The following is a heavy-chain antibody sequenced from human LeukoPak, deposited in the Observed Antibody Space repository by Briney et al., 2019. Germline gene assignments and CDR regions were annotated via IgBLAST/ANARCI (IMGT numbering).Heavy chain of an antibody. J-gene: IGHJ4*02. V-gene: IGHV3-48*02. CDR3: ARDRHGGSCLVY. D-gene: IGHD1-26*01. CDR1: GFTFSRFR. Sequence: GGSLRLSCAASGFTFSRFRMNWVRQAPGKGLEWVSYISTSSGTIYYADSVEGRFTIPRDNAKNSLYLQMNSLRDEDTAVYSCARDRHGGSCLVYWGQGSLVTVSS. CDR2: ISTSSGTI.